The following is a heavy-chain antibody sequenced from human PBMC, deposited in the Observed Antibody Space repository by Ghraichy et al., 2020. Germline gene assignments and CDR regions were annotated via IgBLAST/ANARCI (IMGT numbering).Heavy chain of an antibody. J-gene: IGHJ4*02. CDR2: LSYNEGEI. CDR3: AKGSNTSPYSAAQR. CDR1: GFTFSSYA. V-gene: IGHV3-23*01. D-gene: IGHD2-15*01. Sequence: GGSLRLSCGASGFTFSSYAMKWVRQAPGKRLEWVSGLSYNEGEIYYADSVKGRFTISRDNSKNTLYLQMNSLRVEDTAVYYCAKGSNTSPYSAAQRWGQGTLVTVSS.